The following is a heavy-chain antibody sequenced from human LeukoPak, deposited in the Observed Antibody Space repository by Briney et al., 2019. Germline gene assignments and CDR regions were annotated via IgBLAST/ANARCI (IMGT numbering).Heavy chain of an antibody. V-gene: IGHV3-30*02. CDR2: IRYDGSNK. D-gene: IGHD4-11*01. J-gene: IGHJ4*02. Sequence: WGSLRLSCAASGFTFSSYGMHWVRQAPGKGLEWVAFIRYDGSNKYYADSVKGRFTISRDNSKNTLYLQMNSLRAEDTAVYYCTRGSYRSFDYWGEGTLVTVSS. CDR3: TRGSYRSFDY. CDR1: GFTFSSYG.